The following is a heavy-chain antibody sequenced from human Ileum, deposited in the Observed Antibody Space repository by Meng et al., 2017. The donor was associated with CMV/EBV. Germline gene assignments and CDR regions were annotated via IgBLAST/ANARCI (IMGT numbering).Heavy chain of an antibody. CDR1: GGSISNYY. Sequence: QVQLQESGPGLGKTSEPLSLTCYVSGGSISNYYWSWIRQPAGKGLEWIAHIYTSGTTNYNPSLKSRVTMSVDTSRNQFSLKLTSVTAADTAVYYCARNYGSGNWNFFHYWGQGTLVTVSS. CDR2: IYTSGTT. D-gene: IGHD3-10*01. J-gene: IGHJ4*02. V-gene: IGHV4-4*07. CDR3: ARNYGSGNWNFFHY.